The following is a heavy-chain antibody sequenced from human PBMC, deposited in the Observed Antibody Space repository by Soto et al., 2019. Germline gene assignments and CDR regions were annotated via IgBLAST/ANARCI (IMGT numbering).Heavy chain of an antibody. J-gene: IGHJ2*01. Sequence: QVQLVQSGAEVKKPGASVKVSCKASGYTFTSYGISWVRQAPGQGLEWMGWIGAYNGNTNYAQKLQGRVTMTTDTSTSTAYMELRSLRSDDTAVYYCARMIGYCTNGVCLHDWYFDLWGRGTLVTVSS. CDR2: IGAYNGNT. D-gene: IGHD2-8*01. CDR3: ARMIGYCTNGVCLHDWYFDL. CDR1: GYTFTSYG. V-gene: IGHV1-18*01.